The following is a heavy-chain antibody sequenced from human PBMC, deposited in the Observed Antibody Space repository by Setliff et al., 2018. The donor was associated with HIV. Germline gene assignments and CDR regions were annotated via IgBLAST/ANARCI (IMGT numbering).Heavy chain of an antibody. CDR3: ARPLHHRTDWYVILGSFNY. D-gene: IGHD6-19*01. J-gene: IGHJ4*02. Sequence: GGSLSLSCVTSGFTFSNFWMSWVRQAPGKGLEWVATIKEDGAEKYYVDSVKGRFTISRDNAHNSLYLQMNSLRAEDTARYYCARPLHHRTDWYVILGSFNYWGQGTQVTVSS. CDR2: IKEDGAEK. V-gene: IGHV3-7*03. CDR1: GFTFSNFW.